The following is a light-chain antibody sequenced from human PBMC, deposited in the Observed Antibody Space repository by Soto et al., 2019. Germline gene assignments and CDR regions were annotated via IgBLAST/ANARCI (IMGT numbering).Light chain of an antibody. V-gene: IGKV3-11*01. CDR3: HQRNT. CDR1: QSVSSY. CDR2: DTS. J-gene: IGKJ5*01. Sequence: EVVLTQSPATLSLSPGERATLSCRASQSVSSYLAWYRQTPGQAPRLLIYDTSNRATGVPPRFSGSRSGTDFTLTISSVEPEDFAVFYCHQRNTFGQGTRLEIK.